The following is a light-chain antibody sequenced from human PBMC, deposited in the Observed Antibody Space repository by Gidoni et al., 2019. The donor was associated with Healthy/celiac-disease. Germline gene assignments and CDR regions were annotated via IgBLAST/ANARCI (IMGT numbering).Light chain of an antibody. V-gene: IGLV2-14*01. J-gene: IGLJ1*01. CDR1: SSDVGGYNY. Sequence: QSALTQPASVSGSPGQSITISCTGTSSDVGGYNYVSWYQQHPGKAPKLMIYEVSNRPSGVSNRFSGSKSGNTACLTISGLQAEDEADYYCSSYTSSSTLFGTGTKVTVL. CDR2: EVS. CDR3: SSYTSSSTL.